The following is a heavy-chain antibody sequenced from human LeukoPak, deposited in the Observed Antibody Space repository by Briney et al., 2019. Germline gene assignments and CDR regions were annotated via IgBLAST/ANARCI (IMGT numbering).Heavy chain of an antibody. CDR1: GFAFSTSD. D-gene: IGHD1-26*01. J-gene: IGHJ4*02. CDR3: AKTISGSLGVGGY. Sequence: GGSLRLSCAASGFAFSTSDMTWVRQAPGKGLEWVSCISRDSDRTYYADSVKGRFTISRDNSKNTVYLQVNSLRAEDTAVYYCAKTISGSLGVGGYWGQGPLVTVSS. CDR2: ISRDSDRT. V-gene: IGHV3-23*01.